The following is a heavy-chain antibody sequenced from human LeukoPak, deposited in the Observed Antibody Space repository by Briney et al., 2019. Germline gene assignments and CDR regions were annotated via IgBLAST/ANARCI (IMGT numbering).Heavy chain of an antibody. D-gene: IGHD2-2*01. V-gene: IGHV3-21*01. Sequence: PGGSLRLSCAASGFTFSAYTMTWVRQAPGKGLEWVSSISSDSSYIYYADSVKGRLTISRDNAKKSLYLQMNSLTAEDTAVYYCAKDLCASCYGFDYWGQGTLVTVSS. J-gene: IGHJ4*02. CDR1: GFTFSAYT. CDR3: AKDLCASCYGFDY. CDR2: ISSDSSYI.